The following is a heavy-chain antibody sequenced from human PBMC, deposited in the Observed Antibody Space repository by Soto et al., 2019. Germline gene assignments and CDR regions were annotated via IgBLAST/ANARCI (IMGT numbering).Heavy chain of an antibody. J-gene: IGHJ5*02. CDR1: GGSISSGGYY. V-gene: IGHV4-31*03. CDR3: ATYDSSDYYSGSPIGWFDP. Sequence: QVQLQESGPGLVKPSQTLSLTCTVSGGSISSGGYYWSWIRQHPGKGLEWIGYIYYSGSTHYNPSLKSRVTIAVDTSKNQFSLKLSSVTAADTAVYYCATYDSSDYYSGSPIGWFDPWGQGTLVTVSS. CDR2: IYYSGST. D-gene: IGHD3-22*01.